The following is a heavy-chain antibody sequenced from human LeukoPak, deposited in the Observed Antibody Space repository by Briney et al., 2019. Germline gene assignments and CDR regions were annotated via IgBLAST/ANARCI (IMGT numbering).Heavy chain of an antibody. CDR1: VYTFTRYG. D-gene: IGHD2-21*02. CDR3: ARDKVGTATLLDY. V-gene: IGHV1-18*01. Sequence: ASVTVSFMSSVYTFTRYGIRWLRQARGQGGAWVGWISAYNRNTNYAHKLQGRVTMTTDTSTSTAYMELRSLRSDGTAVYYCARDKVGTATLLDYWGQGTLVTVSS. CDR2: ISAYNRNT. J-gene: IGHJ4*02.